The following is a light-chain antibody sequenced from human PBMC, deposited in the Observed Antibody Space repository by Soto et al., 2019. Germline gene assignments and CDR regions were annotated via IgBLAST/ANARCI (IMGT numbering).Light chain of an antibody. V-gene: IGKV2-28*01. CDR3: MQGIQTPVT. CDR2: LGS. CDR1: QSLLHSNGYTY. J-gene: IGKJ5*01. Sequence: DIVMTQSPLSLPVTPGEPASISCRSSQSLLHSNGYTYLDWYLQKPGQSPQLLIYLGSNRVSGVPDRFSGSGSGTDFTLKISRVEAEDVGVYYCMQGIQTPVTLGQGTRLEIK.